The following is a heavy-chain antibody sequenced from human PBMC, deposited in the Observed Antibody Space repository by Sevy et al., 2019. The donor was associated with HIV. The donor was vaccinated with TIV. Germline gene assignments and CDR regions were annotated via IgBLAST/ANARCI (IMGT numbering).Heavy chain of an antibody. CDR3: AKVFGVVILYYFDY. CDR2: IRYDGSNK. D-gene: IGHD3-3*01. J-gene: IGHJ4*02. V-gene: IGHV3-30*02. CDR1: GFTFSSYG. Sequence: GGSLRLSCAASGFTFSSYGMHWVRQAPGKGLEWVAFIRYDGSNKYYADSVKGRFTISRDNSKNTLYLQMNSLRAEDTVVDYCAKVFGVVILYYFDYWGQGTLVTVSS.